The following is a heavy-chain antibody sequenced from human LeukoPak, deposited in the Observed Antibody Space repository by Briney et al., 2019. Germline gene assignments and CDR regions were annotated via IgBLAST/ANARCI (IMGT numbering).Heavy chain of an antibody. V-gene: IGHV3-23*01. CDR3: ARALDYGGNARYYYYYYMDV. D-gene: IGHD4-23*01. Sequence: GGSLRLSCAASGVTFSSYAMSWVRQAPGKGLEWVSAISGSGGSTYYADSVKGRFTISRDNSKNTLYLQMNSLRAEDTAAYYCARALDYGGNARYYYYYYMDVWGKGTTVTVSS. J-gene: IGHJ6*03. CDR2: ISGSGGST. CDR1: GVTFSSYA.